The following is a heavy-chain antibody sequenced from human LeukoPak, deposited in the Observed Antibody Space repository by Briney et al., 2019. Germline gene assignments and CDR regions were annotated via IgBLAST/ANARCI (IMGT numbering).Heavy chain of an antibody. V-gene: IGHV4-59*01. CDR3: ATEKSGSYPYYFDY. J-gene: IGHJ4*02. CDR1: GGSISSYY. Sequence: PSETLSLTCTVSGGSISSYYWSWIRQPPGKGLEWSGYIYYSGSTNYNPSLKSRVTISVDTSKSQFSLNLSSVTAADTAVYYCATEKSGSYPYYFDYWGQGTLVTVSS. D-gene: IGHD1-26*01. CDR2: IYYSGST.